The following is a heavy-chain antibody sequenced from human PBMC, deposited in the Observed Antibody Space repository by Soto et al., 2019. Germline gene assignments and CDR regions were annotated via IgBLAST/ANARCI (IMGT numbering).Heavy chain of an antibody. CDR3: ATTPVGGATGYYFMDV. D-gene: IGHD1-1*01. CDR1: SGSISSSNW. V-gene: IGHV4-4*02. Sequence: SETLSLTCAVSSGSISSSNWWSWVRQPPGKGLEWIGEIYHSGSTNYNPSLKSRVTISVDKSKNQFSLKLSSVTAADTAVYYCATTPVGGATGYYFMDVCGKGTSVTVSS. CDR2: IYHSGST. J-gene: IGHJ6*03.